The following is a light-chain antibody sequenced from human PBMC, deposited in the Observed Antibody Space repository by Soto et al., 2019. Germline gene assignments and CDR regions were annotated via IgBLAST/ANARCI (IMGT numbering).Light chain of an antibody. CDR3: QQYNNWPWT. CDR2: GAS. V-gene: IGKV3-15*01. J-gene: IGKJ1*01. Sequence: EIVMTQSPATLSVSPGERATLSCRASQSVSSNLAWYQQKPGQAPRLLIYGASTRATGIPARFSGSGSGTEFTLTIGSLQSEDFAVYYCQQYNNWPWTFGQGTKVYIK. CDR1: QSVSSN.